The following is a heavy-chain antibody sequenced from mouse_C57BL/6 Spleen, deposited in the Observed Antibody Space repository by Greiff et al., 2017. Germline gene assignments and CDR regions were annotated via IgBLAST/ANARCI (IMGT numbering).Heavy chain of an antibody. D-gene: IGHD1-1*01. CDR1: GFTFSSYA. J-gene: IGHJ1*03. CDR3: ARDRLTTVVAGGYFDV. CDR2: ISDGGSYT. Sequence: EVKLMESGGGLVKPGGSLKLSCAASGFTFSSYAMSWVRQTPEKRLEWVATISDGGSYTYYPDNVKGRFTISRDNAKNNLYLQMSHLKSEDTAMYYCARDRLTTVVAGGYFDVWGTGTTVTVSS. V-gene: IGHV5-4*01.